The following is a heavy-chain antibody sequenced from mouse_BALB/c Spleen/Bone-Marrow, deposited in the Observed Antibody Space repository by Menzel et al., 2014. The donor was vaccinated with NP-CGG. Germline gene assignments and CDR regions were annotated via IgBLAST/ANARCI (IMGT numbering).Heavy chain of an antibody. CDR2: IRHKAKGYTT. CDR3: ARDKNSDISWYFDV. D-gene: IGHD1-2*01. Sequence: DVKLQESGGGLVQPGGSLRLSCATSGFTFSDYYMSWVRQPPGKALEWLGFIRHKAKGYTTEYIPSVKGRFTIPRDNSQRMLYLQMATLRAEDSATYDFARDKNSDISWYFDVWGAGTTVTVSS. V-gene: IGHV7-3*02. CDR1: GFTFSDYY. J-gene: IGHJ1*01.